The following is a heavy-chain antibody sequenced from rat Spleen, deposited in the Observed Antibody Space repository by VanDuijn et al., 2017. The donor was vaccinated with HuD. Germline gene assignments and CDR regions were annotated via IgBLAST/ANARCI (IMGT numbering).Heavy chain of an antibody. CDR2: ISSDGGRN. V-gene: IGHV5-29*01. Sequence: EVQLVESDGGLVQPGRSLKLSCAASGFTFSDYYMAWVRQAPTKGLEWVATISSDGGRNFYRDSVKGRFTISRDNAKSTLYFLMDSLRSEDTATYYCVRQDTSGYSNWFAYWGQGTLVTVSS. CDR1: GFTFSDYY. D-gene: IGHD4-3*01. J-gene: IGHJ3*01. CDR3: VRQDTSGYSNWFAY.